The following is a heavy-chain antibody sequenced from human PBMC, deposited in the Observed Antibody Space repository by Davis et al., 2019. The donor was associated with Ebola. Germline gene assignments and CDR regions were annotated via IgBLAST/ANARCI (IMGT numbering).Heavy chain of an antibody. CDR3: TIGGSSGRADY. CDR1: GFTFSGSA. J-gene: IGHJ4*02. CDR2: IRSKANSYAT. Sequence: GGSLRLSCAASGFTFSGSAMHWVRQASGKGLEWVGRIRSKANSYATAYAASVKGRFTISRDDSKNTAYLQMNSPKTEDTAVYYCTIGGSSGRADYWGQGTLVTVSS. V-gene: IGHV3-73*01. D-gene: IGHD6-19*01.